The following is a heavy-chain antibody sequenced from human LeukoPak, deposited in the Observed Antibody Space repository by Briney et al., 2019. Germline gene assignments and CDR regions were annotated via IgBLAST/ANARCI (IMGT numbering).Heavy chain of an antibody. D-gene: IGHD3-3*01. CDR3: AKDVYDFRSGYYNSYDY. V-gene: IGHV3-23*01. CDR1: GFTFSSYG. J-gene: IGHJ4*02. CDR2: ISGSGGST. Sequence: GGSLLLSCAASGFTFSSYGMSWVRQAPGKGLEWVSAISGSGGSTYYADSVKGRFTISRDNSKNTLYLQMNSLRAEDTAVYYCAKDVYDFRSGYYNSYDYWGQGTLVTVSS.